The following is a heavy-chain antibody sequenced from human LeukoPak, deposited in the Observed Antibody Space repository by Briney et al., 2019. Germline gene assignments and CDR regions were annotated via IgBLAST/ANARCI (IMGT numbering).Heavy chain of an antibody. J-gene: IGHJ4*02. CDR3: ARAYYGSGSYYGY. CDR1: GYTFTGYY. V-gene: IGHV1-2*06. D-gene: IGHD3-10*01. Sequence: ASVKVSCKASGYTFTGYYMHWVRQAPGQGLEWMGRINPNSGGTNYAQKFQGRVTMTRDTSISTAYMELSRLRSDDTAVYYCARAYYGSGSYYGYWRQGTLVTVSS. CDR2: INPNSGGT.